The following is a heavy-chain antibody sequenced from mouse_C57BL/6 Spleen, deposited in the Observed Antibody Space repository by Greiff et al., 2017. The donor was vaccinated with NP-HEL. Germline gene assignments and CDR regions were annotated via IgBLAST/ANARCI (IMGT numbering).Heavy chain of an antibody. D-gene: IGHD4-1*01. CDR1: GYTFTDYE. CDR2: IDPETGGT. J-gene: IGHJ4*01. V-gene: IGHV1-15*01. Sequence: QVQLQQSGAELVRPGASVTLSCKASGYTFTDYEMHWVKQTPVHGLEWIGAIDPETGGTAYNQKFKGKAILTADKSSSTAYMELRSLTSEDSAVYYCTRGWDVGGYAMDYWGQGTSVTVSS. CDR3: TRGWDVGGYAMDY.